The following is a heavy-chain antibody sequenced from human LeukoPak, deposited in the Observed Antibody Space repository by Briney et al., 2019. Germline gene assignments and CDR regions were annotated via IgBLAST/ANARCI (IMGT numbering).Heavy chain of an antibody. Sequence: PGGSLRLSCAASGFTFSSYGMSWVRQAPGKGLEWVSSISSSSSYIYYADSVKGRFTISRDNSKNTLYLQMNSLRAEDTAVYYCAKTYYYDSSGYLYGDSKSEFDYWGQGTLVTVSS. CDR2: ISSSSSYI. CDR1: GFTFSSYG. D-gene: IGHD3-22*01. J-gene: IGHJ4*02. CDR3: AKTYYYDSSGYLYGDSKSEFDY. V-gene: IGHV3-21*04.